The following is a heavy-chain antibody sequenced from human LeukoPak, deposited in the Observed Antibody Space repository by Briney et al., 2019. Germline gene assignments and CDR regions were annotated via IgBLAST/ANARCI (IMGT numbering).Heavy chain of an antibody. Sequence: GGSLRLSCVVSGFTFNTYGIHWVRQTPGKGLQWVALISYDGNKQYYTDSVKGRFTISRDNSKNTLYPQMDSLRTEDTAVYYCAKDSVRKSIVGPTTRGVNDYWGQGTLVTVSS. CDR2: ISYDGNKQ. CDR3: AKDSVRKSIVGPTTRGVNDY. V-gene: IGHV3-30*18. CDR1: GFTFNTYG. D-gene: IGHD1-26*01. J-gene: IGHJ4*02.